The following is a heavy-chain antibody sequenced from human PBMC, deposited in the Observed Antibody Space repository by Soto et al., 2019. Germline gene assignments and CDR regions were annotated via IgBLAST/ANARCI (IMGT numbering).Heavy chain of an antibody. CDR3: ARAESTSYYDFWSGYLYYYYGMDV. D-gene: IGHD3-3*01. V-gene: IGHV3-74*01. J-gene: IGHJ6*02. Sequence: GWSLRLACASSGFTFISYWMHWVRQAPGKGLVWVSRINSDGSSTSYADSVKGRFTISRDNAKNTLYLQMNSLRAEDTAVYYCARAESTSYYDFWSGYLYYYYGMDVWGQGTTVTVSS. CDR2: INSDGSST. CDR1: GFTFISYW.